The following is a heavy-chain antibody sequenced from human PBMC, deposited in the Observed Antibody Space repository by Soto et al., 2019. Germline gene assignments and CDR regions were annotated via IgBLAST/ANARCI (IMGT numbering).Heavy chain of an antibody. CDR2: VYYTGST. Sequence: SETLSLTCTVSGGSVNTFYWSWIRQPPGKGLGWVGHVYYTGSTDYNPSLKSRVTISVDTTKNQVSLKLNSVTTADTAVYFCARDWGRSNYFDYWGQGTLVTVSS. D-gene: IGHD3-16*01. CDR3: ARDWGRSNYFDY. J-gene: IGHJ4*02. V-gene: IGHV4-59*02. CDR1: GGSVNTFY.